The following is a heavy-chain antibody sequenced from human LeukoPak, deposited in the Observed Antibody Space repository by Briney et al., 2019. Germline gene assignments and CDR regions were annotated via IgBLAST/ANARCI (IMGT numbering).Heavy chain of an antibody. J-gene: IGHJ4*02. CDR3: ATSGSYSGGY. CDR1: GFTFDDYT. V-gene: IGHV3-43*01. Sequence: GSLRLSCAASGFTFDDYTMHWVRQAPGKGLEWVSLISWDGGSTYYADSVKGRFTISRDNSKNSLYLQMNSLRTEGTALYYCATSGSYSGGYWGQGTLVTVSS. CDR2: ISWDGGST. D-gene: IGHD1-26*01.